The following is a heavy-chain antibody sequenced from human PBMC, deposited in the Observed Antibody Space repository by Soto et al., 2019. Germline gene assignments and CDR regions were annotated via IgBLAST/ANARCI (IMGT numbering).Heavy chain of an antibody. Sequence: EVQLVESGGDLVQPGGSLRLSCAASGFTFSSYWMHWVRQAPGKGLVWVSRINSDGSSTSYADSVKGPFTISRDYAKKTVYQQMTSLRADATAVYCGGRRKSNGSGYWLFDLWGRRNLVADS. J-gene: IGHJ2*01. V-gene: IGHV3-74*01. CDR1: GFTFSSYW. CDR2: INSDGSST. D-gene: IGHD3-10*01. CDR3: GRRKSNGSGYWLFDL.